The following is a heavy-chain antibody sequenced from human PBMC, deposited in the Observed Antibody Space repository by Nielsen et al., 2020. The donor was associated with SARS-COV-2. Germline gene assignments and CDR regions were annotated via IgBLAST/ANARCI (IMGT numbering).Heavy chain of an antibody. CDR2: INHSGST. Sequence: WIRQPPGKGLEWIGEINHSGSTNYNPSLKSRVTISVDTSKNQFSLKLSSVTAADTAVYYCARHPPHIWVVVTAPNWFDPWGQGTLVTVSS. V-gene: IGHV4-34*01. CDR3: ARHPPHIWVVVTAPNWFDP. J-gene: IGHJ5*02. D-gene: IGHD2-21*02.